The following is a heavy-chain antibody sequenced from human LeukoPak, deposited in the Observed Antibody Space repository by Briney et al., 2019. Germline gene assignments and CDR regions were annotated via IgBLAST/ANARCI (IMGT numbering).Heavy chain of an antibody. V-gene: IGHV4-59*12. CDR3: ARGVYIAAAQYGY. Sequence: KASETLSLTCSVSGDSISSFYWNWIRQSPEKGLEWIGVTHYSGTTNYNPSLKSRVTMSIDTSRQEFFLRLSAVTAADTAVYYCARGVYIAAAQYGYWGQGTLVTVSS. CDR1: GDSISSFY. CDR2: THYSGTT. D-gene: IGHD6-13*01. J-gene: IGHJ4*02.